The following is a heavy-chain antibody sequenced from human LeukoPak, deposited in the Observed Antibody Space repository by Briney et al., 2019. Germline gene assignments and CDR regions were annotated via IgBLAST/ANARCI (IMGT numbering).Heavy chain of an antibody. Sequence: GGSLRLSCAASGFTFSSYSMNWVRQAPGKGLEWVSSISSSSTYIYHADSVKGRFTISRDNAKKSLYLQMNSLRTEDTAVYYCARGRSVYYDFWSGYYSYFDYWGQGTLVTVSS. J-gene: IGHJ4*02. V-gene: IGHV3-21*01. CDR2: ISSSSTYI. CDR3: ARGRSVYYDFWSGYYSYFDY. CDR1: GFTFSSYS. D-gene: IGHD3-3*01.